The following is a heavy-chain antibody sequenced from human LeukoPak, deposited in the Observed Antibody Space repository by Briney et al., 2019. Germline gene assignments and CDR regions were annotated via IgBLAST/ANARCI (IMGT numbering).Heavy chain of an antibody. J-gene: IGHJ4*02. V-gene: IGHV4-38-2*02. Sequence: PSETLSLTCAVSGHSISSGYYWGWIRQPPGKGLEWIGTIYHSGDTYYNPSLKSRLTISVDTSKNQFSLRLTSAAAADTAVYYCARDRGRATYSSSSDYWGQGTLVTVSS. CDR3: ARDRGRATYSSSSDY. CDR2: IYHSGDT. CDR1: GHSISSGYY. D-gene: IGHD6-6*01.